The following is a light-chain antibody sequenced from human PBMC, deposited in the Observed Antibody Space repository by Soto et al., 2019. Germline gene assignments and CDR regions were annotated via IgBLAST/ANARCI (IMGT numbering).Light chain of an antibody. V-gene: IGLV2-14*01. J-gene: IGLJ1*01. Sequence: QSVLTQPAYVSRSPGQSLTISCTGTSSDVGAYDYVSWFQQHPDKAPKLMIYEVSNRPSGVSNRFSGSKSGNTAYLTISGLQAEDEADYYYQSYTNNNAIGFGIGTKVTVL. CDR2: EVS. CDR3: QSYTNNNAIG. CDR1: SSDVGAYDY.